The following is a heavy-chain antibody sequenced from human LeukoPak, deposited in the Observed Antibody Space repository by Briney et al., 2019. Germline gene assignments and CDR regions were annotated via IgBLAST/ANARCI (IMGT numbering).Heavy chain of an antibody. CDR1: GFTFSSYA. Sequence: GGSLRLSCAASGFTFSSYAMSWVRQAPGKGLEWVSAISGSGGSTYYADSVKGRFTISRDNSKNTLYLQMNSLRAEDTAVYYCVKPLLRLGELSLGYWGQGTLVTVSS. CDR3: VKPLLRLGELSLGY. V-gene: IGHV3-23*01. CDR2: ISGSGGST. J-gene: IGHJ4*02. D-gene: IGHD3-16*02.